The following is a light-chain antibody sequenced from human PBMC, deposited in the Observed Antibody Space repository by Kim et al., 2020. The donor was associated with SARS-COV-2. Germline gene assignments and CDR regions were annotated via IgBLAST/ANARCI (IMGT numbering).Light chain of an antibody. Sequence: DIQMTQSPSTLSASVGDRVTITCRASQYISTWLAWYQQKPGRAPKLLIYKASSLESGVPSRFSGSGSGTDFTLAINSLQPDDFATYYCQQCYSYPYSFGQGTKLEI. J-gene: IGKJ2*03. CDR3: QQCYSYPYS. CDR1: QYISTW. V-gene: IGKV1-5*03. CDR2: KAS.